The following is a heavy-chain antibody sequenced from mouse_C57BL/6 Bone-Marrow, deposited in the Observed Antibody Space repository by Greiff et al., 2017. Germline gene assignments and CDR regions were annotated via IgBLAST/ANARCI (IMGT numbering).Heavy chain of an antibody. CDR2: IHPNSGST. CDR3: ARSGDGYYYYYAMDY. J-gene: IGHJ4*01. CDR1: GYTFTSYW. V-gene: IGHV1-64*01. Sequence: QVQLKQPGAELVKPGASVKLSCKASGYTFTSYWMHWVKQRPGQGLEWIGMIHPNSGSTNYNEKFKSKATLTVDKSSSTAYMQLSSLTSEDSAVYYCARSGDGYYYYYAMDYWGQGTSVTVSS. D-gene: IGHD2-3*01.